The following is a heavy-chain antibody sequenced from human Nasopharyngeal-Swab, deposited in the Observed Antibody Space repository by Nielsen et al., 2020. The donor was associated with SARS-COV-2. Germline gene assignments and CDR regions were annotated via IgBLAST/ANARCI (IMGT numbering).Heavy chain of an antibody. CDR3: ARDWGRAFDV. J-gene: IGHJ3*01. CDR2: INQDGSEE. V-gene: IGHV3-7*01. CDR1: GFTLSYQW. D-gene: IGHD3-16*01. Sequence: GESLKISCAASGFTLSYQWMGWVSQAPGKGLKWVADINQDGSEEVYVDSVKGRFTISRDNAKNSLYLQMNSLRAEDTAIYYCARDWGRAFDVWSQGTMVTVSS.